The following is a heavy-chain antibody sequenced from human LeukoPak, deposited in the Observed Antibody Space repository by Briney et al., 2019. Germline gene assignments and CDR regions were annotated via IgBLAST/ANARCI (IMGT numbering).Heavy chain of an antibody. V-gene: IGHV3-64*01. CDR2: ISSNGGST. D-gene: IGHD3-3*01. J-gene: IGHJ6*03. CDR3: ARGHYDFWSGLTEYYYYYMDV. Sequence: GGSLRLSCAASGFTFSSYAMHWVRQAPGKGLEYVSAISSNGGSTYYANSVKGRFTISRDNSKNTLYLQMGSLRAEDKAVYYCARGHYDFWSGLTEYYYYYMDVWGKGTTVTVSS. CDR1: GFTFSSYA.